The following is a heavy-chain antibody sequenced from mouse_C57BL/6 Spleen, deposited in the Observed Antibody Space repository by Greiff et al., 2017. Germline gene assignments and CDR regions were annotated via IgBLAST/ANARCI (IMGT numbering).Heavy chain of an antibody. J-gene: IGHJ2*01. V-gene: IGHV3-6*01. CDR1: GYSITSGYY. Sequence: EVKLQESGPGLVKPSQSLSLTCSVTGYSITSGYYWNWIRQFPGNKLEWMGYISYDGSNNYNPSLKNRISITRDTSKNQFFLKLNSVTTEDTATYYCARNYDGQVDYWGQGTTLTVSS. D-gene: IGHD2-4*01. CDR2: ISYDGSN. CDR3: ARNYDGQVDY.